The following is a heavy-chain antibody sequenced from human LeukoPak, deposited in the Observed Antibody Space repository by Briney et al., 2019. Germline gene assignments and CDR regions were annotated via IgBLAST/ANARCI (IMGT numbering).Heavy chain of an antibody. CDR3: AKECARPPIVSGVDY. J-gene: IGHJ4*02. CDR1: GFTFSSYA. V-gene: IGHV3-23*01. CDR2: ISGSGGST. D-gene: IGHD3-16*02. Sequence: GGSLRLSCAASGFTFSSYAMSWVRQAPGKGLEWVSAISGSGGSTYYADSVKGRFTISRDNTKNTLYLQMNSLRAEDTAVYYCAKECARPPIVSGVDYWGQGTLVTVSS.